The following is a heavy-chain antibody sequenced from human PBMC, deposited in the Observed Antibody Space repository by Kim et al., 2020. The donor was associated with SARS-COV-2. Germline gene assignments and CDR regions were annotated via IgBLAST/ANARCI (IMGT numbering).Heavy chain of an antibody. D-gene: IGHD6-13*01. Sequence: RTHYTPSLKSRVTISVATSKNQFSLKLSSVTAADTAVYYCARVKGYSSDYWGQGTLVTVSS. J-gene: IGHJ4*02. V-gene: IGHV4-34*01. CDR2: RT. CDR3: ARVKGYSSDY.